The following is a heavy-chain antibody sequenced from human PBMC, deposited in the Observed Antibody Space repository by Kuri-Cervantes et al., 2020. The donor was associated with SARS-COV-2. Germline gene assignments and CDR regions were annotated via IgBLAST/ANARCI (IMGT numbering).Heavy chain of an antibody. Sequence: ETLSLTCAASGFTFSSYAMSWVRQAPGKGLEWVSAISGSGGSTYYADSVKGRFTISRDNSKNTLYLQMNSLRAEDTAVYYCAKDRSRYRGYSYGTGGWYFDLWGRGTLVTVSS. V-gene: IGHV3-23*01. D-gene: IGHD5-18*01. CDR3: AKDRSRYRGYSYGTGGWYFDL. CDR2: ISGSGGST. J-gene: IGHJ2*01. CDR1: GFTFSSYA.